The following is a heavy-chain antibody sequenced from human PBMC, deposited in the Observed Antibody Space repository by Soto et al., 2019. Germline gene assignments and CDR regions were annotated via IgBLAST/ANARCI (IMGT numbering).Heavy chain of an antibody. CDR3: AKDRIGGLRLGECDY. J-gene: IGHJ4*02. V-gene: IGHV3-23*01. D-gene: IGHD3-16*01. Sequence: EVQLLESGGGLVQPGGSLRLSCAASGFTFRSYAMSWVRQAPGKGLEWVSTITGSGDSTYYADSVKGRFTISRDSSKNTLYLQMTGLRVEDTAVYYCAKDRIGGLRLGECDYWGQGTLVTVSS. CDR1: GFTFRSYA. CDR2: ITGSGDST.